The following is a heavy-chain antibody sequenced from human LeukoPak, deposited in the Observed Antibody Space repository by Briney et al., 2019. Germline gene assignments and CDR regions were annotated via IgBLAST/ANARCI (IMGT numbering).Heavy chain of an antibody. Sequence: SGGSLRLSCAASGFTFDDYTMHWVRQAPGKGLEWVSLISWDGGSTFYADSVKGRFTISRDNSKNSLDLQMNSLRTEDTALYYCAKAPTHGLWVHFDYWGQGTLVTVSS. J-gene: IGHJ4*02. D-gene: IGHD3-16*01. CDR1: GFTFDDYT. CDR3: AKAPTHGLWVHFDY. V-gene: IGHV3-43*01. CDR2: ISWDGGST.